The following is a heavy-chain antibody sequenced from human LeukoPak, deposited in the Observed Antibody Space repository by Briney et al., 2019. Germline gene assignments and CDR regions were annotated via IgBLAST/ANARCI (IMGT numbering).Heavy chain of an antibody. D-gene: IGHD6-13*01. V-gene: IGHV5-51*01. CDR1: GYSFTSYW. CDR3: ARLADQAAAESDY. J-gene: IGHJ4*02. Sequence: AESMKISCKGSGYSFTSYWIGWVRQMPGKGLEWMGIIYPGDSDTRYSPSFQGQVTISADKSISTAYLQWSSLKASDTAMYYCARLADQAAAESDYWGQGTLVTVSS. CDR2: IYPGDSDT.